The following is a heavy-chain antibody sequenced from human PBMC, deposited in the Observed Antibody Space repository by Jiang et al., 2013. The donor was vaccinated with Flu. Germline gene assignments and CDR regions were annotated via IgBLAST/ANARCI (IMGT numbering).Heavy chain of an antibody. CDR1: GDSISSSSFF. V-gene: IGHV4-39*07. J-gene: IGHJ4*02. CDR2: IYYSGST. Sequence: GPGLVKPSETLSLTCTVSGDSISSSSFFWGWIRQPPGKGLEWIGNIYYSGSTYYNPSLKSRVTISIDTSKNQFSLKMDSVTAADTALYYCARVGRGDWYGGTFDYWGQGTLVTVSS. D-gene: IGHD3/OR15-3a*01. CDR3: ARVGRGDWYGGTFDY.